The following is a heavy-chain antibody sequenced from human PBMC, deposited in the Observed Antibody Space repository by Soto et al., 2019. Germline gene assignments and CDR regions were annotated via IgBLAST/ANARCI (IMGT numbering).Heavy chain of an antibody. D-gene: IGHD6-13*01. V-gene: IGHV3-49*04. CDR1: GFNFGDYA. CDR2: IRAKAHGGTI. J-gene: IGHJ4*02. Sequence: SLRLSCTASGFNFGDYATHWVRQAPGKRLEWVGLIRAKAHGGTIDYAASVRGRFTISRDDSKSIAYLQMNSLKTEDTALYYCTRAYSSSPLDYWGQGTRVTVSS. CDR3: TRAYSSSPLDY.